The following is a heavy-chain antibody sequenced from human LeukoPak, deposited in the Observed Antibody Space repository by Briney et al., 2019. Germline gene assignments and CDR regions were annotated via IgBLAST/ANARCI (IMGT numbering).Heavy chain of an antibody. V-gene: IGHV4-39*07. CDR1: GDPGSSANYY. D-gene: IGHD6-13*01. CDR2: ISYTGSP. Sequence: KSSETLSLTCTVSGDPGSSANYYWGWIRQSPGKGLEWIGRISYTGSPYYNPSLKSRVTISIDKPNHQFSLKVTSVTAADTAVYYCARVIGGSTWLSWFDPWGQGTLVTVSS. CDR3: ARVIGGSTWLSWFDP. J-gene: IGHJ5*02.